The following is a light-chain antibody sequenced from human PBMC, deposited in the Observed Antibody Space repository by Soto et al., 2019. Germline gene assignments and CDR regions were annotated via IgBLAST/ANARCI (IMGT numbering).Light chain of an antibody. J-gene: IGKJ5*01. CDR2: DAS. V-gene: IGKV1-5*01. Sequence: EARVTITCRASQSISSWLAWYQQKPGKAPKLLIYDASSLESGVPSRFSGSGSGTDFTLTISRLEPEDYAVYYCQQYDVSPPITFGHRTRLEI. CDR1: QSISSW. CDR3: QQYDVSPPIT.